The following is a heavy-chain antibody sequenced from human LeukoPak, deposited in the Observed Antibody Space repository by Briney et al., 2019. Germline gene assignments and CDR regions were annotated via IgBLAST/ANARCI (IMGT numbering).Heavy chain of an antibody. D-gene: IGHD5-12*01. V-gene: IGHV3-30*02. CDR2: IGYDGSFK. CDR3: AKGRDSGYDRGYAFDI. Sequence: GGSLRLSCAASGFTFSSYAMSWVRQAPGKGLEWVAFIGYDGSFKYYADSVKGRFTISRDNSKNTLYLQMNSLRAEDTAVYYCAKGRDSGYDRGYAFDIWGQGTMVTVSS. CDR1: GFTFSSYA. J-gene: IGHJ3*02.